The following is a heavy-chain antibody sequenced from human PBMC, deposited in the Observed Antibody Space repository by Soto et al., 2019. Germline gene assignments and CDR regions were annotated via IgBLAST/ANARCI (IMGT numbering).Heavy chain of an antibody. J-gene: IGHJ6*02. Sequence: EVQLLESGGGLVQPGGALRLSCAASGFTFSSYAMSWVRQAPGKGLEWVSTISGSGGSTYYADSVKGRFTISRDNSKNALYLQMNSLRVDDTAVYFCSVSYYYYGMDVWGQGTTVTVSS. V-gene: IGHV3-23*01. CDR3: SVSYYYYGMDV. CDR1: GFTFSSYA. CDR2: ISGSGGST. D-gene: IGHD6-19*01.